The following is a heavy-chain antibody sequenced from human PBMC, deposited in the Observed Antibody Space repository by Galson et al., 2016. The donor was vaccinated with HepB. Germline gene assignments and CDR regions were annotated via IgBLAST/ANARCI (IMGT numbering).Heavy chain of an antibody. CDR1: GYSFTNYW. V-gene: IGHV5-51*03. J-gene: IGHJ6*02. D-gene: IGHD2-15*01. CDR2: IYPGDSDT. Sequence: QSGAEVKKPGESLKISRKASGYSFTNYWIGWVRQMPGKGLEWMGIIYPGDSDTRYSPSFQGQVTISADKSISTAYLQWSSLKASDTAMYYCGRLRQTARVYCSGGSCYFVWGQGTTVTVSS. CDR3: GRLRQTARVYCSGGSCYFV.